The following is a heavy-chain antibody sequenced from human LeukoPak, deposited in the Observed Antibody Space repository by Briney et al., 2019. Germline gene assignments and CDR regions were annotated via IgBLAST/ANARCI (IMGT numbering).Heavy chain of an antibody. Sequence: GGSLRLSCAASGFTFSSYAMSWVRQAPGKGLEWVSAISGSGGSTYYADSVKGRFTISRDNSKNTLYLQMSSLRAEDTAVYYCAKDFLGDSGPGNWGQGTLVTVSS. J-gene: IGHJ4*02. V-gene: IGHV3-23*01. CDR2: ISGSGGST. D-gene: IGHD3-16*01. CDR1: GFTFSSYA. CDR3: AKDFLGDSGPGN.